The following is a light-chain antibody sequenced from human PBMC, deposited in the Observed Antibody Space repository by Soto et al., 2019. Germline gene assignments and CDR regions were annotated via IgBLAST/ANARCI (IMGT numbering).Light chain of an antibody. CDR3: QQLYSSPLT. CDR1: QGISTY. CDR2: AAS. Sequence: DIQLTQSPSFLSASVGDRVTITCRASQGISTYLAWYQQNPGKAPKLLIYAASTLQSGVPSRFSGSGSGTDFTLTISSLQPEDFATYYCQQLYSSPLTFDGGTKVEIK. V-gene: IGKV1-9*01. J-gene: IGKJ4*01.